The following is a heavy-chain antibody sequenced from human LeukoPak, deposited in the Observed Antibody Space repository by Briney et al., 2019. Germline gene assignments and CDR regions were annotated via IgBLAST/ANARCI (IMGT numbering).Heavy chain of an antibody. V-gene: IGHV3-74*01. J-gene: IGHJ4*02. CDR3: ARANYYHSKDY. Sequence: GGSLRLSCAASGFTFRSYWMHWVRHVPGKGLVWVSRIKSDGSSTSYADSVKGRFTISRDNAKNTLYLQMNSLRADDTAVYYCARANYYHSKDYWGQGTLVTVSS. CDR1: GFTFRSYW. D-gene: IGHD3-22*01. CDR2: IKSDGSST.